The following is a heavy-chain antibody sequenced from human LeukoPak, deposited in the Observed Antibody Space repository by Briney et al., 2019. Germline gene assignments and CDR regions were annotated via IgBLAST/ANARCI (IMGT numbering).Heavy chain of an antibody. CDR2: ISGSGGST. Sequence: GGXXRLSCAASGFTFSSYAMSWVRQAPGKGLEWVSAISGSGGSTYYADSVKGRFTISRDNSRSSVYMQMNRLRAEDTAVYYCAKGYYDYVWGSYYFDYWGQGTLVTVSS. CDR1: GFTFSSYA. D-gene: IGHD3-16*01. V-gene: IGHV3-23*01. CDR3: AKGYYDYVWGSYYFDY. J-gene: IGHJ4*02.